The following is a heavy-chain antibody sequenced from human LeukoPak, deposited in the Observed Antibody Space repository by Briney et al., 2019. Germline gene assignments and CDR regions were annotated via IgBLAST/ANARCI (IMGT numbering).Heavy chain of an antibody. CDR3: ARFKITYSSGFDY. Sequence: GGFLRLSCAASGFTFSSYWMHWVRQAPGKGLVWVSRINSDGSSTSYADSVKGRFTISRDNAKNTLYLQMNSLRAEDTAVYYCARFKITYSSGFDYWGQGTLVTVSS. J-gene: IGHJ4*02. D-gene: IGHD6-19*01. V-gene: IGHV3-74*01. CDR1: GFTFSSYW. CDR2: INSDGSST.